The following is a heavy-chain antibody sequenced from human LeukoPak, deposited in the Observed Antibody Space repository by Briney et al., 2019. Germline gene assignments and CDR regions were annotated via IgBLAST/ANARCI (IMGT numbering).Heavy chain of an antibody. D-gene: IGHD3-22*01. J-gene: IGHJ1*01. CDR3: ATRYDSSGYYWVKYFQH. CDR2: FDPEDGET. CDR1: GYSLSELS. Sequence: ASVKVSCKVSGYSLSELSMHWVRQAPGKGLEWMGGFDPEDGETNYAQNFQGRVTMTEDTSTDTAFMELSSLRSEDTAVYYCATRYDSSGYYWVKYFQHWGQGTLVTVSS. V-gene: IGHV1-24*01.